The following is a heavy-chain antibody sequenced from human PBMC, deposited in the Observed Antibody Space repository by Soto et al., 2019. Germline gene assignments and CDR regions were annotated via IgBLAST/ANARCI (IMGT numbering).Heavy chain of an antibody. D-gene: IGHD1-1*01. J-gene: IGHJ4*02. CDR3: AREVQVHTPAFVY. V-gene: IGHV1-69*19. CDR1: GGTFNTYA. CDR2: ISPMFGAA. Sequence: QVQLVQSGAEMKKPGSSVKVSCQSSGGTFNTYAMNWVRQAPGQGPEWMGDISPMFGAANYAPKFQGRVTITADEYTGTSYMQLSSLTSGETALYFCAREVQVHTPAFVYWGQGTLVTVSS.